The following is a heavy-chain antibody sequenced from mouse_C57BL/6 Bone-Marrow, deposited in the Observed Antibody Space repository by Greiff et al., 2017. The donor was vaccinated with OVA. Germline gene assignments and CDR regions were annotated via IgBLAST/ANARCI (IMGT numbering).Heavy chain of an antibody. D-gene: IGHD4-1*01. CDR2: ISYDGSN. V-gene: IGHV3-6*01. J-gene: IGHJ2*01. Sequence: ESGPGLVKPSQSLSLTCSVTGYSITSGYYWHWIRQFPGNKLEWMGYISYDGSNNYNPSLKNRISITRDTSKNQFFLKLNSVTTEDTATYYCAREGANWDYFDYWGQGTTLTVSS. CDR1: GYSITSGYY. CDR3: AREGANWDYFDY.